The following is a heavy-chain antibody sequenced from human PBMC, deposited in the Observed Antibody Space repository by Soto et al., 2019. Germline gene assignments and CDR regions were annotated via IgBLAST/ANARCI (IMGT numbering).Heavy chain of an antibody. Sequence: PSETLSLTCTVSGGSISIGDYYWTCIRQPPGKGLEWIGYIYYSGNTHYNPSLKSRVTFSVDTSKNQFSLNLRSVTAADTAVYYCARGDITSASRFQHWGQGTLVTVSS. J-gene: IGHJ1*01. V-gene: IGHV4-30-4*01. CDR2: IYYSGNT. CDR3: ARGDITSASRFQH. CDR1: GGSISIGDYY. D-gene: IGHD3-10*01.